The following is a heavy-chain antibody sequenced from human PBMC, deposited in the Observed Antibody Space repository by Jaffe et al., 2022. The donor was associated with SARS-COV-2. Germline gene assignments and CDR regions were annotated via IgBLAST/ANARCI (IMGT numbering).Heavy chain of an antibody. J-gene: IGHJ6*02. Sequence: EVQLLESGGGLVQPGGSLRLSCAASGFTFSSYAMSWVRQAPGKGLEWVSAISGSGGSTYYADSVKGRFTISRDNSKNTLYLQMNSLRAEDTAVYYCATNRAVVPAAPDKGYYYYGMDVWGQGTTVTVSS. CDR2: ISGSGGST. D-gene: IGHD2-2*01. CDR1: GFTFSSYA. CDR3: ATNRAVVPAAPDKGYYYYGMDV. V-gene: IGHV3-23*01.